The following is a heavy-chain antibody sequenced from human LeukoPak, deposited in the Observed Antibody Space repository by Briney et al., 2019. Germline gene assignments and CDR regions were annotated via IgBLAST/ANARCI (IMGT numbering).Heavy chain of an antibody. CDR2: MNPTSGNT. Sequence: ASVKVSCKASGYTFTSYAINWVRQATGQGLEWIGWMNPTSGNTAYAQKFQGRGTMTSNTSTSTAYMELTSLRSEVTAAYYCARGLTPIIGVVQDDAFDIWGQGTVVTVSS. D-gene: IGHD3-3*01. CDR3: ARGLTPIIGVVQDDAFDI. CDR1: GYTFTSYA. J-gene: IGHJ3*02. V-gene: IGHV1-8*01.